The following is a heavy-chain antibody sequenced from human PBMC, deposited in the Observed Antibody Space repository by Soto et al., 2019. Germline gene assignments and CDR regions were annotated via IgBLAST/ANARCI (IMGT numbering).Heavy chain of an antibody. CDR2: IYYSGST. CDR3: ARDRRAGRNYYYYGMDV. Sequence: SETLSLTCTVSGGSVSSYYWSWIRQPPGKGLEWIGYIYYSGSTNYNPSLKSRVTISVDTSKNQFSLKLSSVTAADTAVYYCARDRRAGRNYYYYGMDVWGQGTTVTVSS. CDR1: GGSVSSYY. J-gene: IGHJ6*02. V-gene: IGHV4-59*02.